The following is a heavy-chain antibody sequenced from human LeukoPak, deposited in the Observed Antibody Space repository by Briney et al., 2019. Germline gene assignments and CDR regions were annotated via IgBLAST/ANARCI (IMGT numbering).Heavy chain of an antibody. D-gene: IGHD3-22*01. Sequence: GGSLRLSCAASGFTFSNYGMNWVRQAPGKGLEWVSIITSGVGITYYADSVKGRFTISRDNSKNTLYLQMNSLRAEDTAEYYCAKGDYYDLDYWGQGTLVTVSS. CDR2: ITSGVGIT. CDR3: AKGDYYDLDY. V-gene: IGHV3-23*01. J-gene: IGHJ4*02. CDR1: GFTFSNYG.